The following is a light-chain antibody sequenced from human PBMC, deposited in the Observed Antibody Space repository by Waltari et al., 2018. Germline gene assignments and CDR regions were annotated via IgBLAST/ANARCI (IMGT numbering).Light chain of an antibody. CDR3: QQYYSTPPIT. CDR2: WAS. J-gene: IGKJ5*01. Sequence: DIVMTQSPASLAVSLGERATLNCQSSQSVLYSATNKNYLAWYQQKPGQPPKLLIYWASTRESGVPDRFSGSGSGANFTLTISSLQAEDVAVYYCQQYYSTPPITFGQGTRLEIK. V-gene: IGKV4-1*01. CDR1: QSVLYSATNKNY.